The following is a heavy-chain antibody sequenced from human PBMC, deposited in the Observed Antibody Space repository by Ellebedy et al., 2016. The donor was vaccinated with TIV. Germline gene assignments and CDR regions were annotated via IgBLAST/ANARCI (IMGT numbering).Heavy chain of an antibody. V-gene: IGHV3-7*01. CDR3: AREHVWGWGAFDI. D-gene: IGHD3-16*01. J-gene: IGHJ3*02. Sequence: PGGSLRLSCGASGFTFSTYWMSWVRQAPGKGLEWLANIKYEGSEKYYVGSVKGRFTISRDNAKNSLYLQMNSLRAEDTAVYYCAREHVWGWGAFDIWGQGTMVTVSS. CDR2: IKYEGSEK. CDR1: GFTFSTYW.